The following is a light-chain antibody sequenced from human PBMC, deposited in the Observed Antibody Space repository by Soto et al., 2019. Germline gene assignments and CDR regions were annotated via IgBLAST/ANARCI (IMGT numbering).Light chain of an antibody. CDR3: GTWDSSLGV. V-gene: IGLV1-51*01. J-gene: IGLJ2*01. CDR2: DNN. CDR1: SSNIGNNY. Sequence: QSVLTQPPSVSAAPGQTVTISCSGSSSNIGNNYVSWYQQLPGTAPKLLIYDNNKRPSGIPDRFSGSKSGTSATLGITGLQTGDEADYYCGTWDSSLGVFGGGTQLTVL.